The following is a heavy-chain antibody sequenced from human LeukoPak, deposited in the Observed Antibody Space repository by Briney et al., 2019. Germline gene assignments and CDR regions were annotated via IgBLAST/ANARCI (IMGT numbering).Heavy chain of an antibody. Sequence: GGSLRLSCVGSGFSVSEYGIHWVRQAPGKGLEWVAVVSYDGGHKYYADSVKGRFTISRDTSSGTVSLQMNSLRVEDTAVYYCARDRINMMVLGHDSGLDFWGQGTLVTVSS. CDR1: GFSVSEYG. CDR3: ARDRINMMVLGHDSGLDF. CDR2: VSYDGGHK. D-gene: IGHD3-22*01. J-gene: IGHJ4*02. V-gene: IGHV3-30*03.